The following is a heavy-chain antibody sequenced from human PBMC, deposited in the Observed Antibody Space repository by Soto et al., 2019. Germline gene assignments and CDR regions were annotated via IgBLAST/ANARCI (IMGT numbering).Heavy chain of an antibody. CDR1: GGSISSSSYY. CDR3: AREVPCIAVAGTGLCLFDY. J-gene: IGHJ4*02. Sequence: PSETLSLTCTVSGGSISSSSYYWGWIRQPPGKGLEWIGGINYSGSTYYNPSLKSRVTISVDTSKNQFSLKLSSVTAADTAVYYCAREVPCIAVAGTGLCLFDYWGQGTLVTVSS. V-gene: IGHV4-39*07. CDR2: INYSGST. D-gene: IGHD6-19*01.